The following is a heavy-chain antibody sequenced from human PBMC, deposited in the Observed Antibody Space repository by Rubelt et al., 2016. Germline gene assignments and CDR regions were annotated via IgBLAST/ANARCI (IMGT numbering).Heavy chain of an antibody. Sequence: QVQLVQSGAEVKKPGASVKVSCKASGYTFTSYYMHWVRQAPGQGLEWMGIINPSGGSTSYAQKFQGRVTMTRDTSTSTVYMELSSLRAEDTAVYCCARDPGPRGNDYWGQGTLVTVSS. CDR3: ARDPGPRGNDY. J-gene: IGHJ4*02. D-gene: IGHD3-10*01. V-gene: IGHV1-46*03. CDR2: INPSGGST. CDR1: GYTFTSYY.